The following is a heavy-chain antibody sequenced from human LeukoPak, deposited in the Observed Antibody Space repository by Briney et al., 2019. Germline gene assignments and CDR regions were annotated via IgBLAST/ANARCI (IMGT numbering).Heavy chain of an antibody. J-gene: IGHJ4*02. CDR3: AKDPYGDYVVVDYFHY. D-gene: IGHD4-17*01. V-gene: IGHV3-30*18. Sequence: PGGSLRLSCAASGFTFSSYGMHWVRQAPDKGLEWVAVISYDGDNKFYADSVKGRFTISRDNPKNTLYLQMNSLRAEDTAVYYCAKDPYGDYVVVDYFHYWGQGTLVTVSS. CDR2: ISYDGDNK. CDR1: GFTFSSYG.